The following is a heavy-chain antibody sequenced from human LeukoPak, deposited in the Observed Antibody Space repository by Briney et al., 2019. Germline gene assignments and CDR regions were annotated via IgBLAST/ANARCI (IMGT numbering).Heavy chain of an antibody. CDR2: IKSNTDGGTT. CDR1: GFTFSNAW. V-gene: IGHV3-15*01. CDR3: TTVVDYYYGSGSYVDY. Sequence: GGSLRLSCAASGFTFSNAWMSWVRQAPGKGLEWVGRIKSNTDGGTTDYAAPVKGRFTNSRDDSKNTLYLQMNSLKTQDTAVYYCTTVVDYYYGSGSYVDYWGQGTLVTVSS. D-gene: IGHD3-10*01. J-gene: IGHJ4*02.